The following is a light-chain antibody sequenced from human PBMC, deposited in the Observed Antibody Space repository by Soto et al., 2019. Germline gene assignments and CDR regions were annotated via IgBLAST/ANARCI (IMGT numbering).Light chain of an antibody. CDR3: QQSHSTPLT. Sequence: DIQVIQSPSSLSASVGDRVTITCRASMRISKYLNWYQQKPGKAPKLLISGASTLQSGVPSRFSGSGSGTDFTLTISSLQPDDSATDYCQQSHSTPLTFGGGTKLEIK. J-gene: IGKJ4*01. V-gene: IGKV1-39*01. CDR1: MRISKY. CDR2: GAS.